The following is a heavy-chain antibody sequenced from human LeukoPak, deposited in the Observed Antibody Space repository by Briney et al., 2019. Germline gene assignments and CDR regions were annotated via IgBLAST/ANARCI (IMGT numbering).Heavy chain of an antibody. D-gene: IGHD6-13*01. CDR2: IYYSGST. CDR1: GGSISSSSYY. J-gene: IGHJ5*02. V-gene: IGHV4-61*03. Sequence: SETLSLTCTLSGGSISSSSYYWRRIRQPPGKGLEWIGYIYYSGSTKYNPSLKSRVTISVDTSKNHFSLKLNSLTAADTAVYYCARSYSSSWYTIWCDPWGQGTLVTVSS. CDR3: ARSYSSSWYTIWCDP.